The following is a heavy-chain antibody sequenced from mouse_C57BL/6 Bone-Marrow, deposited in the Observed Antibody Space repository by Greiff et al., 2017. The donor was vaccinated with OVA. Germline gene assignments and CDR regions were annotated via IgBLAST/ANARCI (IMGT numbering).Heavy chain of an antibody. CDR1: GYTFTSYW. V-gene: IGHV1-55*01. D-gene: IGHD1-1*01. J-gene: IGHJ2*01. CDR3: ARKGITTVVFDY. Sequence: VQLQQPGAELVKPGASVKMSCKASGYTFTSYWITWVKQRPGQGLEWIGDIYPGSGSTNYNEKFKSKATLTVDTSSSTAYMQLSSLTSEDSAVYDCARKGITTVVFDYWGQGTTLTVSS. CDR2: IYPGSGST.